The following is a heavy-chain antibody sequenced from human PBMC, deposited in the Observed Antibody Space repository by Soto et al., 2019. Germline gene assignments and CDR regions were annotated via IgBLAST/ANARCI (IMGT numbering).Heavy chain of an antibody. V-gene: IGHV3-48*01. CDR1: GFTFSSYS. CDR2: ISSSSSTI. J-gene: IGHJ3*02. D-gene: IGHD4-17*01. CDR3: ARTSHNDYGDRRVAFDI. Sequence: GGSLRLSCAASGFTFSSYSMNWVRQAPGKGLEWVSYISSSSSTIYYADSVKGRFTISRDNAKNSLYLQMNSLRAEDTAVYYCARTSHNDYGDRRVAFDIWGQGTMVTVSS.